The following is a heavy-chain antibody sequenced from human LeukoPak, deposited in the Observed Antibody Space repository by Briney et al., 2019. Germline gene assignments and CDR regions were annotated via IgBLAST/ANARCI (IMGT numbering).Heavy chain of an antibody. CDR1: GFTFKKYW. V-gene: IGHV3-7*03. CDR2: IKEDGSET. D-gene: IGHD1-26*01. CDR3: ARAEGANRLDP. J-gene: IGHJ5*02. Sequence: GGSLRLSCAASGFTFKKYWMNWVRQVPGKGLECLANIKEDGSETYYADSVKGRFTISRDNPKNLLFLQINSLRAEDTAVYYCARAEGANRLDPWGQGTLVTVSS.